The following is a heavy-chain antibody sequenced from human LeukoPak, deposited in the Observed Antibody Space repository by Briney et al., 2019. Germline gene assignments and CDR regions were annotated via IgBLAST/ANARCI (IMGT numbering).Heavy chain of an antibody. CDR2: IFYDGSNK. CDR1: GFTFSSYE. Sequence: GGSLRLSCAASGFTFSSYEMNWVRQAPGKGLEWVAVIFYDGSNKYYADSVKGRFTISRDNSKNTLYLQMNSLRAEDTAVYHCATDRQLHYFDYWGQGTLVTVSS. D-gene: IGHD4-23*01. CDR3: ATDRQLHYFDY. J-gene: IGHJ4*02. V-gene: IGHV3-33*08.